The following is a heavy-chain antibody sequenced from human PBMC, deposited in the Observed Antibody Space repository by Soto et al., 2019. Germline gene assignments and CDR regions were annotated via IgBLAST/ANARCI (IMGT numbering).Heavy chain of an antibody. CDR1: GFTFSYHT. D-gene: IGHD1-26*01. Sequence: PGGSLRLSCGASGFTFSYHTMNWVRQAPGKGLEWVSSISSISDYIYYTDSVEGRFTISRDNAKNSLYLQMNSLRAEDTAVYYCARDSSYSGSPLDYWGQATLVTVSS. CDR2: ISSISDYI. V-gene: IGHV3-21*01. J-gene: IGHJ4*02. CDR3: ARDSSYSGSPLDY.